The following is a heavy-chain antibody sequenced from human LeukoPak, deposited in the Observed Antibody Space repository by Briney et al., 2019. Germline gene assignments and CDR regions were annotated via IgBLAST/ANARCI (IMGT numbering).Heavy chain of an antibody. J-gene: IGHJ5*02. CDR2: ASASGSST. V-gene: IGHV3-23*01. CDR3: VKDRYIGSPHWFDP. D-gene: IGHD3-9*01. CDR1: GFTFNNFA. Sequence: PGGSLRLSCAASGFTFNNFAMSWVRQAPGKGLEWVSAASASGSSTYYADSVKGRFSISRDNSKNTLYLQMNSLRGEDTAVYYCVKDRYIGSPHWFDPWGQGTLVTVSS.